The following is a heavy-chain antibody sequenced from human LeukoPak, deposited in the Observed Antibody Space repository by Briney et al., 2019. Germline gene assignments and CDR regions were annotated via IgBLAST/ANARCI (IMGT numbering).Heavy chain of an antibody. D-gene: IGHD6-6*01. V-gene: IGHV3-11*04. CDR3: ARDERAARLYL. CDR1: GFSFSNSY. J-gene: IGHJ4*02. CDR2: ISGSGSDI. Sequence: GGSLRLSCVVSGFSFSNSYMTWIRQTPGKGLESLAYISGSGSDIYYADSVKGRFTISRDNAKNSLYLQMNSLRAEDTAVYYCARDERAARLYLWGQGTLVAVSS.